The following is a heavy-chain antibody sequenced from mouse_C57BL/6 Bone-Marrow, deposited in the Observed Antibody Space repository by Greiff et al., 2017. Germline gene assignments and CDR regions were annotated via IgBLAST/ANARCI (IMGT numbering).Heavy chain of an antibody. CDR1: GYTFTDYY. Sequence: VHVKQSGPVLVKPGASVKMSCKASGYTFTDYYMNWVKQSHGKSLAWIGVINPYNGGTSYNQKFKGKATLTVDKSSSTAYMELNSLTSEDSAVYYCARSQLRLLFAYWGQGTLVTVSA. CDR2: INPYNGGT. V-gene: IGHV1-19*01. D-gene: IGHD3-2*02. CDR3: ARSQLRLLFAY. J-gene: IGHJ3*01.